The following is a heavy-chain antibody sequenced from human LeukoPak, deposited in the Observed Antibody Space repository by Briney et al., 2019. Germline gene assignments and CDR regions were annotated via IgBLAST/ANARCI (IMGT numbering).Heavy chain of an antibody. D-gene: IGHD6-13*01. V-gene: IGHV3-66*04. Sequence: GGSLRLSCAASGFTVSSNYMSWVRQAPGKGLEWVSVIYSGGSTYYADSVKGRFTISRDNAKNSVYLQMNSLRAEDTAVYYCAEHYLPPLFAAASYDYWGQGTLVTVSS. J-gene: IGHJ4*02. CDR3: AEHYLPPLFAAASYDY. CDR2: IYSGGST. CDR1: GFTVSSNY.